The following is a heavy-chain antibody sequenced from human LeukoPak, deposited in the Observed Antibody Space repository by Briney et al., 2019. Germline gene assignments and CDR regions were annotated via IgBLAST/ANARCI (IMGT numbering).Heavy chain of an antibody. V-gene: IGHV4-34*01. CDR2: INHSGST. J-gene: IGHJ4*02. D-gene: IGHD3-22*01. Sequence: SETLSLTCAVYGESFSDYYWSWIRQPPGKGLEWIGDINHSGSTNYNPSLKSRVTMSVDTSKKHFSLRLNSVTAADTAVYFCARAILRDYYDSSGFHHRGGVEYWGQGTLVTVSS. CDR1: GESFSDYY. CDR3: ARAILRDYYDSSGFHHRGGVEY.